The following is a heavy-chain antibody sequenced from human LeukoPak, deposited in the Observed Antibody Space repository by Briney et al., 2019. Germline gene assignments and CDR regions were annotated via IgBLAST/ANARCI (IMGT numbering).Heavy chain of an antibody. J-gene: IGHJ3*02. CDR1: GLTFSSYA. Sequence: GGSLRLACAASGLTFSSYAMHWVRQAPGKGLEWVAVISYDGSNKYYADSVKGRFTISRDNSKNTLYLQMNSLRAEDTAMYYCARVSSITATPDAFDIWGQGTMVTVSS. V-gene: IGHV3-30*04. CDR2: ISYDGSNK. CDR3: ARVSSITATPDAFDI. D-gene: IGHD1-20*01.